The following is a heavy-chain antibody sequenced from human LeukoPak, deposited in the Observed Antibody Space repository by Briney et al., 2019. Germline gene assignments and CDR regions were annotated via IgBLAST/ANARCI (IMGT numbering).Heavy chain of an antibody. CDR2: VDYNGGT. CDR3: ARGFYEPFDR. J-gene: IGHJ4*02. CDR1: GASVSSSH. V-gene: IGHV4-59*02. Sequence: ASETLSLTCTVSGASVSSSHWNWVRQPPGKGLEWIGNVDYNGGTKYNPSLKSRVTMSPDTSKNQFSLKLKFVTAADTALYYCARGFYEPFDRWGQGTLVTVSS. D-gene: IGHD2/OR15-2a*01.